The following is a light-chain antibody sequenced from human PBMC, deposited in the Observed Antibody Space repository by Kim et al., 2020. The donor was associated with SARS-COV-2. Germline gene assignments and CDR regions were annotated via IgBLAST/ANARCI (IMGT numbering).Light chain of an antibody. J-gene: IGLJ3*02. V-gene: IGLV1-47*01. CDR3: AAWDDRLSNWV. CDR2: RNN. CDR1: SSNIGSNY. Sequence: GQRVTISCSGSSSNIGSNYVYWYQQLPGTAPKLLIYRNNQRPSGVPDRFSGSKSGTSASLAISGLRSEDEADYYCAAWDDRLSNWVFGGGTQLTVL.